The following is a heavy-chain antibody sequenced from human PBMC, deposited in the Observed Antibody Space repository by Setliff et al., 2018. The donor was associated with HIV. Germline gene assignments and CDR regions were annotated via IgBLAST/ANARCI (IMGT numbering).Heavy chain of an antibody. Sequence: SETLSLTCAVSGYSISSGYYWGWIRQPPGKGLECIGSIFHSGSTYYSPSLKSRVTISVDTSKNQFSLQLNSVTAADTAVYYCVRYCSGGACYDIDYWGQGTVVTVSS. D-gene: IGHD2-15*01. V-gene: IGHV4-38-2*01. CDR2: IFHSGST. J-gene: IGHJ4*02. CDR3: VRYCSGGACYDIDY. CDR1: GYSISSGYY.